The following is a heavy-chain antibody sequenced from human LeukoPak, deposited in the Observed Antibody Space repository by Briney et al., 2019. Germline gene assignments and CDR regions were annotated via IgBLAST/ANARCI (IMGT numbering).Heavy chain of an antibody. J-gene: IGHJ4*02. CDR3: ARTVVFEF. Sequence: PGGSLRLSCAASGFTFSSYAMSWVRQAPGKGPEWVSSISGSGGNTYYAGSVRGRFTISRDNSKNTLYLQMNGLRAEDTARYYCARTVVFEFWGQGALVTVSS. CDR1: GFTFSSYA. D-gene: IGHD2-15*01. CDR2: ISGSGGNT. V-gene: IGHV3-23*01.